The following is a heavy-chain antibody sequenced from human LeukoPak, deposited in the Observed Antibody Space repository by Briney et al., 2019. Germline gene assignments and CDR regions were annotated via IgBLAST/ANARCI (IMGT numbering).Heavy chain of an antibody. Sequence: GGSLRLSCAASGFTVTSNYMSWVRQAPGKGLEWVSVIYSGGSTYYADSVKGRSTISRDNSKNTLHLQMNSLRAEDTAVYYCAGGSGYSYVSPFDYWGQGNLVTVSS. CDR2: IYSGGST. D-gene: IGHD5-18*01. CDR3: AGGSGYSYVSPFDY. V-gene: IGHV3-66*01. CDR1: GFTVTSNY. J-gene: IGHJ4*02.